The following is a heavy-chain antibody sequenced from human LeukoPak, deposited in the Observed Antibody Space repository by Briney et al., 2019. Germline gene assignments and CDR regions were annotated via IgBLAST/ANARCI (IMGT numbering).Heavy chain of an antibody. CDR3: ARVCRGYYYDY. Sequence: ASVKVSCKASGYTFTSYGISWVRQATGQGLEWMGWMNPNSGNTGYAQKFQGRVTITRNTSISTAYMELSSLRSEDTAVYYCARVCRGYYYDYWGQGTLVTVSS. CDR1: GYTFTSYG. J-gene: IGHJ4*02. D-gene: IGHD3-22*01. V-gene: IGHV1-8*03. CDR2: MNPNSGNT.